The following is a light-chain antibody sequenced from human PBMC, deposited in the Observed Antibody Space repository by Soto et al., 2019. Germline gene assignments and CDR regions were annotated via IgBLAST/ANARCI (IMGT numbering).Light chain of an antibody. J-gene: IGLJ1*01. V-gene: IGLV2-23*02. CDR1: SSDVGYYNL. CDR3: CSYAVSSTV. CDR2: EVS. Sequence: QSALTQPASVSGSPGQSITISCTGTSSDVGYYNLVSWYQHHPGKAPKLMIYEVSKRPSGVSNRFSGSKSGNTASLTISGLQAEDEADYYCCSYAVSSTVFGTGTKVTVL.